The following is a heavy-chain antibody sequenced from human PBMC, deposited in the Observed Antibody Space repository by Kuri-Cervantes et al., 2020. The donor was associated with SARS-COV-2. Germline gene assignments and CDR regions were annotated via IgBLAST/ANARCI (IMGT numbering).Heavy chain of an antibody. CDR1: GFTFSSYS. J-gene: IGHJ4*02. D-gene: IGHD3-22*01. V-gene: IGHV3-48*02. CDR2: ISSSSSTI. CDR3: ERDGGGYYDSSGYYGQLGFDY. Sequence: GGSLRLSCAASGFTFSSYSMNWVRQAPGKGLEWVSYISSSSSTIYYADSVKGRFTISRDNAKNSLYLQMNSLRDEDTAVYYCERDGGGYYDSSGYYGQLGFDYWGQGTLVTVSS.